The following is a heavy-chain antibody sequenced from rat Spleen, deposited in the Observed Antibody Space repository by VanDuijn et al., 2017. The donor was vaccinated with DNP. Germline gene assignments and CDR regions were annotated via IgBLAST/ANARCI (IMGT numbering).Heavy chain of an antibody. CDR3: VREGTTTWFAY. CDR1: GVTFSDYY. J-gene: IGHJ3*01. Sequence: EVQLVESGGGLVQPGRSLKLSCAASGVTFSDYYMAWVRQAPKKGLEWVATIHSDGSITYYLDSVRGRFTFSRDNAENTLYLQMNSLRSEDTATYYCVREGTTTWFAYWGQGTLVTVSS. V-gene: IGHV5-7*01. D-gene: IGHD1-8*01. CDR2: IHSDGSIT.